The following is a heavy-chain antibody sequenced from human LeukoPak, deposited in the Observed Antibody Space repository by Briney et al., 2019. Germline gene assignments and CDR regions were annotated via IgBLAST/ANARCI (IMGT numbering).Heavy chain of an antibody. V-gene: IGHV1-69*02. CDR3: ASHCSGGSCYGFRFDP. D-gene: IGHD2-15*01. CDR1: GGTFRSYT. CDR2: IIPILGIA. Sequence: SVKVSCKASGGTFRSYTISWVRQAPGQGLEWMGRIIPILGIANYAQKFQGRVTITADKSTSTAYMELSSLRSEDTAVYYCASHCSGGSCYGFRFDPWGQGTLVTVSS. J-gene: IGHJ5*02.